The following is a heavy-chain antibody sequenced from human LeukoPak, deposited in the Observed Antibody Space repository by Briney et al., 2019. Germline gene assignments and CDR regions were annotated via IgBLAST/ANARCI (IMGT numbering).Heavy chain of an antibody. CDR2: IKQDGGDK. D-gene: IGHD6-6*01. CDR3: ARQRIIAARDDAFDI. CDR1: GFTLSRHY. V-gene: IGHV3-7*01. Sequence: WGSLRLSCAASGFTLSRHYMSWVRQAPGKGLERVANIKQDGGDKYNVDSVSGRFTISRDNAKNSLYLQMNSLRPEDTAVYYCARQRIIAARDDAFDIWGQGTMVTVSS. J-gene: IGHJ3*02.